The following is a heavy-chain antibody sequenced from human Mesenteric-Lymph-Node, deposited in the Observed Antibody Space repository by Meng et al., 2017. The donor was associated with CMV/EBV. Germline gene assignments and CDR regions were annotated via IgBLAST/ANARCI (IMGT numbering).Heavy chain of an antibody. D-gene: IGHD6-19*01. CDR3: GYSSGWYTDH. CDR1: GFNLNRFW. V-gene: IGHV3-7*01. Sequence: GESLKISCAASGFNLNRFWMTWVRQAPGRGLEWVANMNQDASEKFYVDSVKGRFAISRDNAKNSMYLQMNSLRVEDTAVYYCGYSSGWYTDHWGQGTLVTAPQ. J-gene: IGHJ1*01. CDR2: MNQDASEK.